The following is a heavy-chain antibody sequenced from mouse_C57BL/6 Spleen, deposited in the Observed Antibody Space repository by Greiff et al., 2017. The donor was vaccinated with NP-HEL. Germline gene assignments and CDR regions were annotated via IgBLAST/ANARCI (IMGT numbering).Heavy chain of an antibody. CDR3: TIPACDVFAD. V-gene: IGHV1-15*01. CDR2: IDPETGGT. Sequence: VQLQQPGAELVRPGASVTLSCKASGYTFTDYEMHWVKQTPVHGLEWIGAIDPETGGTAYNQKFKGKAILTADKSSSTAYMELRSLTSEDSAVGYCTIPACDVFADWGQGTLVTVSA. D-gene: IGHD2-3*01. J-gene: IGHJ3*01. CDR1: GYTFTDYE.